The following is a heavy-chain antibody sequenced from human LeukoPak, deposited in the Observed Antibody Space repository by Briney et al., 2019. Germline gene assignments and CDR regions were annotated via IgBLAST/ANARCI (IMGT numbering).Heavy chain of an antibody. J-gene: IGHJ6*03. CDR3: ARAVYHPKIYCSSTSCQGAGYYYYMDV. Sequence: SETLSLTCTVSGGSISSYYWSWIRQPPGKGLEWTGYIYTSGSTNYNPSLKSRVTISVDTSKNQFSLKLSSVTAADTAVYYCARAVYHPKIYCSSTSCQGAGYYYYMDVWGKGTTVTVSS. V-gene: IGHV4-4*09. CDR2: IYTSGST. CDR1: GGSISSYY. D-gene: IGHD2-2*01.